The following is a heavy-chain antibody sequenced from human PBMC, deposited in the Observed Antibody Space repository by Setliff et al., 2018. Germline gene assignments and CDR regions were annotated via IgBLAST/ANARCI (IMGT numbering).Heavy chain of an antibody. CDR3: ARDLGVAVASGHCFDP. D-gene: IGHD6-19*01. Sequence: GASLKISCAASGFTFNNYAMAWVRQAPGKGLEWVSDISWNGGRTNYADSVKGRFTISRDNAKNSLYLQMNSLRGDDTAFYYCARDLGVAVASGHCFDPWGQGTLVTVSS. CDR1: GFTFNNYA. CDR2: ISWNGGRT. J-gene: IGHJ5*02. V-gene: IGHV3-20*04.